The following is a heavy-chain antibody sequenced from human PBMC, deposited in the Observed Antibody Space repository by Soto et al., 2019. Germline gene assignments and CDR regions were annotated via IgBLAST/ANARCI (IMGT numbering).Heavy chain of an antibody. V-gene: IGHV3-21*01. CDR3: AREGSGYCSGGSCYANWFDP. CDR1: GFTFSSYS. Sequence: EVQLVESGGGLVKPGGSLRLSCAASGFTFSSYSMNWVRQAPGKGLEWVSSISSSSSYIYYADSVKGRFTISRDNAKNSLYLQMNSLRAEDTAVYYCAREGSGYCSGGSCYANWFDPWGQGTLVTVSS. CDR2: ISSSSSYI. D-gene: IGHD2-15*01. J-gene: IGHJ5*02.